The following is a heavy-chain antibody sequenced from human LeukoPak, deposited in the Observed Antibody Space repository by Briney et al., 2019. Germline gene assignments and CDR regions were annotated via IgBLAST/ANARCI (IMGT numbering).Heavy chain of an antibody. V-gene: IGHV1-2*02. D-gene: IGHD3-10*01. Sequence: RASVKVSCKASGYTFTGYYMHWVRQAPGQGLEWMGWINPNSGGTNYAQNFQTRVTMTRDTSITTAYMELSRLRFDDTAVYYCARDSGEVPDYWGQGTLVTVSS. CDR2: INPNSGGT. CDR3: ARDSGEVPDY. J-gene: IGHJ4*02. CDR1: GYTFTGYY.